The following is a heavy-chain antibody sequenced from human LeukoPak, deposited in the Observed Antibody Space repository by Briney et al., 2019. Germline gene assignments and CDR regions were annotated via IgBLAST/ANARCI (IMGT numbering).Heavy chain of an antibody. J-gene: IGHJ4*02. CDR3: AKELDTTFFDY. CDR1: GFNFDRYT. Sequence: PGGSLRLSCATSGFNFDRYTIHWVRQAPGKGLEWVSLAGWAGGTTFYSDSVRGRFTISRDSGRKSVYLQMNSLTTDDTAFYLCAKELDTTFFDYWGQGALVTVSS. CDR2: AGWAGGTT. D-gene: IGHD3-16*01. V-gene: IGHV3-43*01.